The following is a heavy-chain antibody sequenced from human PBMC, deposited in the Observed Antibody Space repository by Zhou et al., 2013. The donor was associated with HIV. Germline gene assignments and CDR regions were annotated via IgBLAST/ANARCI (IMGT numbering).Heavy chain of an antibody. J-gene: IGHJ6*03. Sequence: QVQLVQSGAEVKKPGSSVKVSCKASGGTFTNYAISWVRQAPGQGLEWMGGIIPIFGTTSYAQKFQGRVTITTDESTSTAYMELSSLRSEDTAVYYCARVTGGAAAGLHYYYYMDVWGKGTTVTVSS. CDR3: ARVTGGAAAGLHYYYYMDV. CDR1: GGTFTNYA. D-gene: IGHD6-13*01. CDR2: IIPIFGTT. V-gene: IGHV1-69*05.